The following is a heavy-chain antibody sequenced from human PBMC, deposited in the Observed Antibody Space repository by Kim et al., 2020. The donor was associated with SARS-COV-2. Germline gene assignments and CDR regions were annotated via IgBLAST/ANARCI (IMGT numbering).Heavy chain of an antibody. D-gene: IGHD3-16*01. Sequence: SETLSLTCAVYGGSFSGYYWSWIRQPPGKGLEWIGEINHSGSTNYNPSLKSRVTISVDTSKNQFSLKLSSVTAADTAVYYCARNGAGGGYAFDIWGQGTMVTVSS. CDR1: GGSFSGYY. J-gene: IGHJ3*02. V-gene: IGHV4-34*01. CDR2: INHSGST. CDR3: ARNGAGGGYAFDI.